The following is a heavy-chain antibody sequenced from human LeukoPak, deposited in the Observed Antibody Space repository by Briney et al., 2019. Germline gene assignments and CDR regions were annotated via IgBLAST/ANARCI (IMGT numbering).Heavy chain of an antibody. Sequence: ASVKVSCKASGHTFTTYYVHLVRQAPGQGLEWMGVINPNGDGTNYPQRFQGRVTLTRDTSTSTVYMELSSLRSEDTAIYYCAKETPSTGWFDPWGQGTLVTVSS. CDR2: INPNGDGT. D-gene: IGHD2-2*01. J-gene: IGHJ5*02. V-gene: IGHV1-46*01. CDR3: AKETPSTGWFDP. CDR1: GHTFTTYY.